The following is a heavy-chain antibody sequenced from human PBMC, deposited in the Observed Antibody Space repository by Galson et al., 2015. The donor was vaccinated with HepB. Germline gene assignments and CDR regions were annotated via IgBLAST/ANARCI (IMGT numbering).Heavy chain of an antibody. V-gene: IGHV1-2*04. CDR1: GYTFTGYY. CDR2: INPNSGGT. Sequence: SVKVSCKASGYTFTGYYMHWVRQAPGQGLEWMGWINPNSGGTNYAQKFQGWVTMTRDTSISTAYMELSRLRSDDTAVYYCARSSSSWYSAGFDPWGQGTLVTVSS. J-gene: IGHJ5*02. CDR3: ARSSSSWYSAGFDP. D-gene: IGHD6-13*01.